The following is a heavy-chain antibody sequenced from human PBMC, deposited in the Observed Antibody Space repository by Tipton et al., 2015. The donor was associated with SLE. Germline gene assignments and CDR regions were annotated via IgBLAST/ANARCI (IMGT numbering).Heavy chain of an antibody. V-gene: IGHV3-48*03. D-gene: IGHD6-19*01. CDR3: AREEQWLADWYFDL. CDR2: ISSSGSTL. Sequence: GSLRLSCAASGFTFSSYEMNWVRQAPGKGLEWVSYISSSGSTLYYADSVKGRFTISRDNAKNSLYLQMNSLRAEDTAVYYCAREEQWLADWYFDLWGRGTLVTVSS. J-gene: IGHJ2*01. CDR1: GFTFSSYE.